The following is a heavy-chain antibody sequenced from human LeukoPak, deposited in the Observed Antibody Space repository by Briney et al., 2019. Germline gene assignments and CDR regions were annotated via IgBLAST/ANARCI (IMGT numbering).Heavy chain of an antibody. CDR2: ISSSGSTI. CDR3: ARDSPVRGDYESYSDY. J-gene: IGHJ4*02. V-gene: IGHV3-11*01. Sequence: GGSLRLSCAASGFTFSDYYMSWIRQAPGKGLEWVSYISSSGSTIYYADSVKGRFTISRDNAKNSLYLQMNSLRAEDTAVYYCARDSPVRGDYESYSDYWGQGTLVTVSS. D-gene: IGHD4-17*01. CDR1: GFTFSDYY.